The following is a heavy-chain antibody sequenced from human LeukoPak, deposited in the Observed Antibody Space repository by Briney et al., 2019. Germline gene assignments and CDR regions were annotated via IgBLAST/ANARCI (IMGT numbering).Heavy chain of an antibody. CDR1: GGSLNTGSYF. J-gene: IGHJ6*02. D-gene: IGHD3-9*01. CDR2: IFYSGST. V-gene: IGHV4-39*07. Sequence: SETLSLTCTVSGGSLNTGSYFWGWIRQPPGKGLEWIGSIFYSGSTFYTPSLKSRVTISVDTSKNQFSLKLSSVTAADTAVYYCAASNYDILTGYYPYYYYGMDVWGQGTTVTVSS. CDR3: AASNYDILTGYYPYYYYGMDV.